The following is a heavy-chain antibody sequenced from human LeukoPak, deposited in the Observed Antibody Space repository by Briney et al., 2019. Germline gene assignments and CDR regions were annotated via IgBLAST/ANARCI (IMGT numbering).Heavy chain of an antibody. Sequence: SETLSLTCTVSGGSISRYYWSWIRQPPGKGLEWIGYIYYSGSTNYNPSLESRVTISVDTSKNQFSLKLSSVTAADTAVYYCARSLEAFDIWGQGTMVTVSS. CDR3: ARSLEAFDI. J-gene: IGHJ3*02. V-gene: IGHV4-59*01. CDR2: IYYSGST. CDR1: GGSISRYY. D-gene: IGHD1-1*01.